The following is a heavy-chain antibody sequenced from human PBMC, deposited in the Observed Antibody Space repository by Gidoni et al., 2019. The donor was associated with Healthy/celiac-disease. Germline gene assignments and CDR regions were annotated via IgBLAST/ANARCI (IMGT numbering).Heavy chain of an antibody. CDR3: ARDEVGQWVVSGAWFDA. J-gene: IGHJ5*02. CDR1: GFTFSSYS. D-gene: IGHD6-19*01. V-gene: IGHV3-21*01. Sequence: EVQLVESGGGLVKPGGSLRLSGAASGFTFSSYSMNWVRQAPGKGLEWVSSISSSSSNIYYADSVKGRFTISRDNAKNSLYLQMKSLRDEETAVYYCARDEVGQWVVSGAWFDAWGQGTLVTVSS. CDR2: ISSSSSNI.